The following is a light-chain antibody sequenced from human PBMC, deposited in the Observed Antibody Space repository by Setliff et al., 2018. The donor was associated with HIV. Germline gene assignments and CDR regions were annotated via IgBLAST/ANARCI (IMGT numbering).Light chain of an antibody. CDR2: DVS. CDR3: ASYRPNDLGV. Sequence: QSALIQPASVSGSPGQSVTVSCTGTSSDVGSYDFVSWYQQLPGKAPKPLIYDVSDRPSGVSQRCSGSKPGNTASLTISGLQSEDEADYYCASYRPNDLGVFGTGTKVTV. J-gene: IGLJ1*01. V-gene: IGLV2-14*03. CDR1: SSDVGSYDF.